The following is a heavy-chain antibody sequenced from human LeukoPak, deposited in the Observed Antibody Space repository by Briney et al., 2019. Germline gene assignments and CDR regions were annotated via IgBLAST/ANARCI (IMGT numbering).Heavy chain of an antibody. V-gene: IGHV3-30*02. J-gene: IGHJ4*02. CDR1: GFTFSSYG. CDR2: IRYDGSNK. CDR3: ARPADVLRFLEWLPIDY. D-gene: IGHD3-3*01. Sequence: PGGSLRLSCAASGFTFSSYGMHWVRQAPGKGLEWVAFIRYDGSNKYYADSVKGRFTISRDNSKNTLYLQMNSLRAEDSAVYYCARPADVLRFLEWLPIDYWGQGTLVTVSS.